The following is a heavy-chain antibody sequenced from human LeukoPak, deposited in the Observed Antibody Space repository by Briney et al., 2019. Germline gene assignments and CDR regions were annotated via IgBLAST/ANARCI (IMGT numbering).Heavy chain of an antibody. V-gene: IGHV4-59*11. CDR2: FYNSKNT. Sequence: SETLSLTCTVSGGSISSHYWSWIRQPPGKGLEGIGYFYNSKNTNYNPSLMSRVTISVDPSKNRFSLKLSSVTAADTAVYFCARGGLAIDSWGQGTLVTVSS. CDR3: ARGGLAIDS. J-gene: IGHJ4*02. D-gene: IGHD3-16*01. CDR1: GGSISSHY.